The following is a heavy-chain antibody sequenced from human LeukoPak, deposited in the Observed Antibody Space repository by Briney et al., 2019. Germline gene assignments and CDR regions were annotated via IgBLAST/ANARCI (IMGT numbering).Heavy chain of an antibody. Sequence: PGGSLRLSCATSGFTFSSYAMSWVRQAPGEGVEWVAVIWYDGSNKYYADSVKGRFTISRDSSKNTLYLQMNSLRAEDTAVYYCARDLGYGDYFYYWGQGTLVTVSS. D-gene: IGHD4-17*01. V-gene: IGHV3-33*08. CDR3: ARDLGYGDYFYY. J-gene: IGHJ4*02. CDR2: IWYDGSNK. CDR1: GFTFSSYA.